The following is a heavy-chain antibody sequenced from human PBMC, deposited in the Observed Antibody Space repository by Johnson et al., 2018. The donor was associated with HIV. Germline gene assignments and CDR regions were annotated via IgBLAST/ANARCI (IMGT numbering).Heavy chain of an antibody. CDR1: GFTFSRYA. CDR2: ISYDGSNK. V-gene: IGHV3-30-3*01. D-gene: IGHD7-27*01. Sequence: VPLVESGGGVVQPGRSLRLSCAASGFTFSRYAIHWVRQAPGKGLEWVALISYDGSNKYYADSVKGRFTVSRDNSRNTVFLQMSNLRTEETAVYYCAKGEAQEGWIQLGSYAFDFWGRGTMVTVSS. J-gene: IGHJ3*01. CDR3: AKGEAQEGWIQLGSYAFDF.